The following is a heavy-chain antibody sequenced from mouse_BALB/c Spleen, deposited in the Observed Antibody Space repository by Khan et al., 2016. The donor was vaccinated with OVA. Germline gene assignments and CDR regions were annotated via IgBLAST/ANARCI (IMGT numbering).Heavy chain of an antibody. CDR1: GYSITSDYA. CDR3: ARRAYDGHWYFDV. V-gene: IGHV3-2*02. CDR2: ISYSGST. J-gene: IGHJ1*01. Sequence: VQLKESGPGLVKPSQSLSLTCTVTGYSITSDYAWNWIRQFPGNKLEWMGYISYSGSTSYNPSLKSRISITRDTSKNQFFLQLNSVTTEDTATYYGARRAYDGHWYFDVWGAGTTVTVSS. D-gene: IGHD1-1*02.